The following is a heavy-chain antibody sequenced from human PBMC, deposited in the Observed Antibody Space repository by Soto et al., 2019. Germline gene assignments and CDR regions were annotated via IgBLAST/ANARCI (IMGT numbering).Heavy chain of an antibody. CDR2: IIPILGIA. CDR3: AREEVAYDRTRDYFDY. V-gene: IGHV1-69*02. J-gene: IGHJ4*02. D-gene: IGHD5-12*01. CDR1: GGTFSSYT. Sequence: QVQLVQSGAEVKKPGSSVKVSCKASGGTFSSYTISWVRQAPGQGLEWMGRIIPILGIANYAQKFQGRVTITADNSTSTAYMELGSLRSEDTAVYYCAREEVAYDRTRDYFDYWGKGTLVTVSS.